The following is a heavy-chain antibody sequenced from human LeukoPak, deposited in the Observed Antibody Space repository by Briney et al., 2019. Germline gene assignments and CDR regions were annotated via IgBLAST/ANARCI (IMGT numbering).Heavy chain of an antibody. CDR2: VNTKSGNT. D-gene: IGHD5-24*01. J-gene: IGHJ4*02. V-gene: IGHV1-8*03. CDR1: GYIFTRYD. Sequence: VSVKVSCEASGYIFTRYDINWVRQAPGQGLEWLGWVNTKSGNTGSAQNFQGRVTITRDTSINTAYMELSSLRSEDTAIYYCARVDGSPDYWGQGTLVTVSS. CDR3: ARVDGSPDY.